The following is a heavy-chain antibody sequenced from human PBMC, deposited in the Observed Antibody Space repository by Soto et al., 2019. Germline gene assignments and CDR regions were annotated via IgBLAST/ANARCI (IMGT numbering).Heavy chain of an antibody. CDR3: ARGSSAVAGCDN. CDR1: GGSTSSYY. D-gene: IGHD6-19*01. CDR2: IYYSGST. V-gene: IGHV4-59*01. Sequence: QVQLQESGPGLVKPSETLSLTCTVSGGSTSSYYWSWIRQPPGKGLESIGYIYYSGSTNYNPSLKSRVTISVDTSKNQFSLKLSSVTAADTAVYYCARGSSAVAGCDNWGQGTLVTVSS. J-gene: IGHJ4*02.